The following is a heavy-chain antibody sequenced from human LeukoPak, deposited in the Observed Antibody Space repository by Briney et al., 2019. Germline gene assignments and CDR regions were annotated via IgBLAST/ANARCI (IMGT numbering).Heavy chain of an antibody. V-gene: IGHV3-23*01. D-gene: IGHD2-15*01. Sequence: PGGSLRLSCAASGLTFSSYAMSWVRQAPGKGLEWVSSITGSGGYTNYADSVKGRFTISRDNSKNTLYLQMNSLRAEDTAVYYCAKDPNNLGYCSGGSCYLWGQGTPVTVSS. CDR3: AKDPNNLGYCSGGSCYL. J-gene: IGHJ5*02. CDR1: GLTFSSYA. CDR2: ITGSGGYT.